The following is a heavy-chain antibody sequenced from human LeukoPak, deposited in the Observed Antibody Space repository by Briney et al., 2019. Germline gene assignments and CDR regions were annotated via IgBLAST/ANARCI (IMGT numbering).Heavy chain of an antibody. CDR3: ASQVRYFDWPTLDIPDMDV. Sequence: ASVKVSCKASGGTFSSYAIGWVRPPAGEGLDWMGGFISIFGTANYAKKFQRRVTINAEQSTSTAYIELSSLRSEDPAVYYCASQVRYFDWPTLDIPDMDVWGQGTTVTVSS. CDR2: FISIFGTA. CDR1: GGTFSSYA. V-gene: IGHV1-69*13. J-gene: IGHJ6*02. D-gene: IGHD3-9*01.